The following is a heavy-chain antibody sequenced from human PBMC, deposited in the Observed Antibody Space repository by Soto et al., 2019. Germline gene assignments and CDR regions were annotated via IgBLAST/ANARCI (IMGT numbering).Heavy chain of an antibody. CDR2: IIPIFGTA. J-gene: IGHJ5*02. CDR3: AIHYYDSSGYLNWFDP. CDR1: GGTFSSYA. V-gene: IGHV1-69*13. D-gene: IGHD3-22*01. Sequence: ASVKVSCKASGGTFSSYAISWVRQAPGQGLEWMGGIIPIFGTANYAQKFQGRVTITADESTSTAYMELSSLRSEDTAVYYCAIHYYDSSGYLNWFDPWGQGALVTVSS.